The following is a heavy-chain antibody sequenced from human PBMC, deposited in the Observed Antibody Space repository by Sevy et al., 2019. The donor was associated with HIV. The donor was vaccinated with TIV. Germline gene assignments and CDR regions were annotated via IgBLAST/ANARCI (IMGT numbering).Heavy chain of an antibody. CDR3: ARDFTIFGVVSGIDY. CDR1: GFTFSSYG. D-gene: IGHD3-3*01. V-gene: IGHV3-33*01. Sequence: GGSLRLSCAASGFTFSSYGMHWVRQAPGKGLEWVALIWFDGSNTYYSDSVKGRFTISRDIAKNTLHLQMNSLRAEDTAIYYCARDFTIFGVVSGIDYWGQGNLVTVSS. J-gene: IGHJ4*01. CDR2: IWFDGSNT.